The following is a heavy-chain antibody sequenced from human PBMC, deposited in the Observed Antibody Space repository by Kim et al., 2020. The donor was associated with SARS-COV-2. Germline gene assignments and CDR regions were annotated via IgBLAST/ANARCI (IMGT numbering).Heavy chain of an antibody. Sequence: SETLSLTCTVSGGSISSGGYYWSWIRQHPGKGLEWIGYIYYSGSTYYNPSLKSRLTISLDTSKNQFSLKLSYVTAADTAVYYCASAKSNYSGYSVEAFDIWGHGTMVTVSS. J-gene: IGHJ3*02. D-gene: IGHD4-4*01. CDR3: ASAKSNYSGYSVEAFDI. CDR2: IYYSGST. V-gene: IGHV4-31*03. CDR1: GGSISSGGYY.